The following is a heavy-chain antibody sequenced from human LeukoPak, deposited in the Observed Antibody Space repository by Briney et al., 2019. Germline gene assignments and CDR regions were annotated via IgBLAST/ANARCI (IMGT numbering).Heavy chain of an antibody. CDR1: GGSFSGNY. J-gene: IGHJ4*02. Sequence: PSETLSLTCAVYGGSFSGNYWSWIRQAPGKGLEWIGEINHSGSTNYNPSLKSRVTISVDTSKNQFSLKLSSVTAADTAVYYCAKGLPGIYAAYWGQGTLVTVSS. V-gene: IGHV4-34*01. CDR2: INHSGST. CDR3: AKGLPGIYAAY. D-gene: IGHD5-12*01.